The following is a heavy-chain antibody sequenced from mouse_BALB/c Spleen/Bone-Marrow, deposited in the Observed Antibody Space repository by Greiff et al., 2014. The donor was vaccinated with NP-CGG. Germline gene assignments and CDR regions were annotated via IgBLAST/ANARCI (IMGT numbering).Heavy chain of an antibody. D-gene: IGHD2-14*01. CDR3: ARGDYRFDEGYFDC. Sequence: QLQQSGPELVKPGASVKISCKASGYSFTGYFMNWEMQSHGKSLEWIGRINPYNGDTFYNQKFKGKAILTVDKSSSTAHMELRSLASEDSAVYYCARGDYRFDEGYFDCWGQGASLTVSS. CDR1: GYSFTGYF. J-gene: IGHJ2*02. V-gene: IGHV1-20*02. CDR2: INPYNGDT.